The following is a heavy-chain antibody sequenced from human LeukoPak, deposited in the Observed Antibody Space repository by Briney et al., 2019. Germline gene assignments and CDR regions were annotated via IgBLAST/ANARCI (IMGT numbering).Heavy chain of an antibody. J-gene: IGHJ4*02. CDR2: IYYSGST. D-gene: IGHD3-22*01. Sequence: SETLSLTCTVSGGSITTYYWSWIRQPPGKGLEWIGYIYYSGSTNYNPSLKSRVTISVDTSKNQFSLKLSSVTAADTAVYYCAGDAGGSSGYYDYWGQGTLVTVSS. CDR1: GGSITTYY. V-gene: IGHV4-59*01. CDR3: AGDAGGSSGYYDY.